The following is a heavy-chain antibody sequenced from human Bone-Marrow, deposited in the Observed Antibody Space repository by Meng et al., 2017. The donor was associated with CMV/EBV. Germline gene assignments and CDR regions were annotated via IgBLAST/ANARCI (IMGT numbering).Heavy chain of an antibody. V-gene: IGHV4-61*01. CDR2: IYYSGDI. Sequence: SETLSLTCGVSGGSVIRGSYFWSWIRQPPGKGLEWVGYIYYSGDINSNPSLKSRVTLSVDTSKNQVSLKLSSVTAADTAVYYCARYNIVVVPAAIYNWFDPWGQGTLVTVYS. CDR3: ARYNIVVVPAAIYNWFDP. D-gene: IGHD2-2*02. J-gene: IGHJ5*02. CDR1: GGSVIRGSYF.